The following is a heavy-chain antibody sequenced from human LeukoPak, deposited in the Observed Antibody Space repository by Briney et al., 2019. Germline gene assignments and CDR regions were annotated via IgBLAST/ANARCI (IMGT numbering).Heavy chain of an antibody. CDR2: IKSKTDGGTT. Sequence: GGSLRLSCAASGFTFSNAWMSWVRQAPGKGLEWVGRIKSKTDGGTTDYAAPVKGRFTISRDDSKNTLNLQMNSLKTEDTAVYYCTTSGRGSGYYYVFDYWGQGTLVTVSS. J-gene: IGHJ4*02. CDR1: GFTFSNAW. V-gene: IGHV3-15*01. CDR3: TTSGRGSGYYYVFDY. D-gene: IGHD3-22*01.